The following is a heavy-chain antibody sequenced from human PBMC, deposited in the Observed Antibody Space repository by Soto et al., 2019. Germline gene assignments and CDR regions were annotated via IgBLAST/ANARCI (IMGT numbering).Heavy chain of an antibody. Sequence: EVQLVQSGAEVKKPGESLKISCKGSGYSFTSYWIVWVRQMPGKGLEWMGIIYPGDSETRYSPSLQGQVTMSADKSTSTAYLQWSSLKASDTAMYYCARRSYCDGDCTRRPYDYYGMDVWGKWTTVTVSS. CDR1: GYSFTSYW. CDR2: IYPGDSET. J-gene: IGHJ6*04. CDR3: ARRSYCDGDCTRRPYDYYGMDV. V-gene: IGHV5-51*01. D-gene: IGHD2-21*02.